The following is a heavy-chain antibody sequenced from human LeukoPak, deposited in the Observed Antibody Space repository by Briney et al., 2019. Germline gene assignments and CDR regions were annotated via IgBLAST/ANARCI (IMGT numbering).Heavy chain of an antibody. CDR3: ASITGTTYYYMDV. J-gene: IGHJ6*03. CDR2: INPNSGGT. CDR1: GYTFTGYY. D-gene: IGHD1-7*01. Sequence: ASVKVSCKASGYTFTGYYMHWVRQAPGQGLEWMGWINPNSGGTNYAQKFQGRVTMTRDTSISTAYMELSRLRSEDTAVYYCASITGTTYYYMDVWGKGTTVTVSS. V-gene: IGHV1-2*02.